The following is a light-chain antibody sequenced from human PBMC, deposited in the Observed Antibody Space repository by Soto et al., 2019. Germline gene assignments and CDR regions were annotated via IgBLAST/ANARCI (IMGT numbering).Light chain of an antibody. CDR1: QGITNY. CDR3: QQYNNWPPIT. J-gene: IGKJ5*01. V-gene: IGKV1-9*01. Sequence: DIQLTQSPSFLSASVGDRFTVTCRASQGITNYLAWYQQKPGKAPKPLIYTASTLQSGVPSRFSGSGAGTEFTLTITGLQSEDFAVYYCQQYNNWPPITFGQGTRLE. CDR2: TAS.